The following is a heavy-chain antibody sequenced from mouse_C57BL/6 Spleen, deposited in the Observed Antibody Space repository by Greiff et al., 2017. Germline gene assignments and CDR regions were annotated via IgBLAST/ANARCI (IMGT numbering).Heavy chain of an antibody. CDR2: IWSGGST. CDR3: ARNKVGAWFAY. V-gene: IGHV2-2*01. J-gene: IGHJ3*01. Sequence: VMLVESGPGLVQPSQSLSITCTVSGFSLTSYGVHWVRQSPGKGLEWLGVIWSGGSTDYNAAFISRLSISKDNSKSQVFFKMNSLQADDTAIYYCARNKVGAWFAYWGQGTLVTVSA. D-gene: IGHD1-1*02. CDR1: GFSLTSYG.